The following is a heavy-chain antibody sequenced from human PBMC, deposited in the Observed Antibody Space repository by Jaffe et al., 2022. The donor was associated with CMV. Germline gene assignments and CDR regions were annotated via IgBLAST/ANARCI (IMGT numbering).Heavy chain of an antibody. D-gene: IGHD5-12*01. CDR1: GGPINSNSYH. J-gene: IGHJ2*01. CDR2: VFYRGGS. CDR3: ARLFLEVATITGVDWYFDL. Sequence: QLQLQESGPGLVKPSETLSLTCSVVGGPINSNSYHWGWIRQPPGKGLEWIGSVFYRGGSYFNPSLKSRVTTSVDTSKNQLSLNLKSVTAADSAVYYCARLFLEVATITGVDWYFDLWGRGTLVTVSS. V-gene: IGHV4-39*01.